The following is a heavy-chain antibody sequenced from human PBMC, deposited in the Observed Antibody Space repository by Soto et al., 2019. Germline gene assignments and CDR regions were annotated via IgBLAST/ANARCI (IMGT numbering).Heavy chain of an antibody. J-gene: IGHJ6*02. CDR1: GGTFSSYA. V-gene: IGHV1-69*13. Sequence: ASVKVSCKASGGTFSSYAISWVRQAPGQGLEWMGGIIPIFGTANYAQKFQGRVTITADESTSTAYMELSSLRSEDTAVYYCARCESGSYLGNYYYYGMDVWGQGTTVTVSS. D-gene: IGHD1-26*01. CDR2: IIPIFGTA. CDR3: ARCESGSYLGNYYYYGMDV.